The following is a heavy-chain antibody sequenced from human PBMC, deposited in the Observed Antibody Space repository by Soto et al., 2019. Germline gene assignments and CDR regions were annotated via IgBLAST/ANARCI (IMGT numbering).Heavy chain of an antibody. CDR2: IYSGGST. Sequence: EVQLVETGGGLIQPGGSLRLSCAASGFTVSSNYMSWVRQAPGKGLEWVSVIYSGGSTYYADSVKGRFTISRDNSKNTLYLQMNSLRAEDTAVYYCATARQYYYDSSGYWVDDYWCQGTLVTVSS. CDR1: GFTVSSNY. CDR3: ATARQYYYDSSGYWVDDY. V-gene: IGHV3-53*02. D-gene: IGHD3-22*01. J-gene: IGHJ4*02.